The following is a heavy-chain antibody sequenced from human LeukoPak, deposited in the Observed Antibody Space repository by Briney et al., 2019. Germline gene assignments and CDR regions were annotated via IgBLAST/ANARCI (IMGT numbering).Heavy chain of an antibody. D-gene: IGHD2-8*02. CDR2: IYPGDSDT. Sequence: GGSLRLSCAASGLTVSSTYMSWVRQMPGEGLEWMGIIYPGDSDTRYSPSFQGQVTISADTTISTAYLQWTSLKASDTAMYYCARSTGGTGPADYWGQGTLVTVSS. CDR3: ARSTGGTGPADY. V-gene: IGHV5-51*01. J-gene: IGHJ4*02. CDR1: GLTVSSTY.